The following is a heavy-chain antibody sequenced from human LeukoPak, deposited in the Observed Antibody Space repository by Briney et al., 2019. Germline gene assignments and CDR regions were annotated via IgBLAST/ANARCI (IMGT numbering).Heavy chain of an antibody. Sequence: SETLSLTCTVSGGSISSYYWSWIRQPPWKELEWIGYISYSGSTDYNPSLKSRVTISLDTSKNQFSLRLSSVTAADTAVYYCARETRLHSGSYSNDAFDIWGRGTMVTVSS. J-gene: IGHJ3*02. CDR3: ARETRLHSGSYSNDAFDI. CDR1: GGSISSYY. V-gene: IGHV4-59*01. D-gene: IGHD1-26*01. CDR2: ISYSGST.